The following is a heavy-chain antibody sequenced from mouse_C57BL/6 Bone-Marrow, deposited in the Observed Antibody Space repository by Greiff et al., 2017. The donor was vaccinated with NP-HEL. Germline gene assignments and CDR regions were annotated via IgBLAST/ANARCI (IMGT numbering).Heavy chain of an antibody. CDR1: GYAFSSSW. V-gene: IGHV1-82*01. Sequence: QVQLQQSGPELVKPGASVKISCKASGYAFSSSWMNWVKQRPGKGLEWIGRIYPGDGDPNYNGKFKGKATLTADKSSSTAYMQLSSLTSEDSAGYFCARSGYFDVWGTGTTVTVSS. CDR2: IYPGDGDP. CDR3: ARSGYFDV. J-gene: IGHJ1*03.